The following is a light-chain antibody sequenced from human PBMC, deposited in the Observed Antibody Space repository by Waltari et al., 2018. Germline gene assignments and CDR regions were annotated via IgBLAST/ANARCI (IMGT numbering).Light chain of an antibody. CDR3: KHDSRLPVS. CDR1: QSVSRT. Sequence: ELVSPQSPGTLCLSPGERATLSCMASQSVSRTLDWYQQRPGQAPRRLIYGASSRAADIPDRFAGSGSGTDFSLTINRLEAEDFAVYYCKHDSRLPVSFGQGTKVEIK. CDR2: GAS. V-gene: IGKV3-20*01. J-gene: IGKJ1*01.